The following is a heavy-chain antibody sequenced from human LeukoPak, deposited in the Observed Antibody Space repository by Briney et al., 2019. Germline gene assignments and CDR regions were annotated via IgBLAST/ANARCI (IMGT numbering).Heavy chain of an antibody. CDR3: ARDYADYVGYFFFDY. V-gene: IGHV3-23*01. CDR2: ISGGGETT. D-gene: IGHD4-17*01. J-gene: IGHJ4*02. CDR1: GFTLNNYA. Sequence: GGSLRLSCAASGFTLNNYAMNWVRQAPGKGLEWVSSISGGGETTYYADSAKGRFTISRDNSQNTLHLQMNSLRAEDTAVYYCARDYADYVGYFFFDYWGQGTLVTVSS.